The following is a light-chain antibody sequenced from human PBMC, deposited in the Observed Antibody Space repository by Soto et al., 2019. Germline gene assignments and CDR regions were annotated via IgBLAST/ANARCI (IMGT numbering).Light chain of an antibody. CDR3: QQRSTWPPSIT. V-gene: IGKV3-11*01. CDR1: QSVASNY. CDR2: DAS. J-gene: IGKJ5*01. Sequence: EIGVTQSAGTVSLTTGERATLSCRASQSVASNYLGWYQQKPGQAPRVLIFDASIRATGIPDRFSASGSGSAFTLTISSLESEDFAVYYCQQRSTWPPSITFGQGTRREIK.